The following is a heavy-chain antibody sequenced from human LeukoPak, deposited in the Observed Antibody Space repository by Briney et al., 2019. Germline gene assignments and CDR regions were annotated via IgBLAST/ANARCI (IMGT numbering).Heavy chain of an antibody. D-gene: IGHD6-6*01. V-gene: IGHV3-48*01. Sequence: GGSLRLSCAASGFTFSDYSMNWVRQATGKGLEWVSYISSIGATIYYADSVKGRFTISRDNAKNTLYLQMNSLRAEDTAVYYCARFEEYSSSVPEGWFDPWGQGTLVTVSS. CDR3: ARFEEYSSSVPEGWFDP. CDR1: GFTFSDYS. J-gene: IGHJ5*02. CDR2: ISSIGATI.